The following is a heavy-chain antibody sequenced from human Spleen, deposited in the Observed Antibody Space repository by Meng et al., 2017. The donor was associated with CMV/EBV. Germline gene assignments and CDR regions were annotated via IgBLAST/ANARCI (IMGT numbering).Heavy chain of an antibody. CDR3: ARVSYYDFWSGYHEWFDP. Sequence: FHVSNNYMSWVRQAPGKGLEWVSIIYSGGSTYYADYVKGRLTISRDNAKRSLYLQMNSLRAEDTAFYYCARVSYYDFWSGYHEWFDPWGQGTLVTVSS. J-gene: IGHJ5*02. CDR2: IYSGGST. CDR1: FHVSNNY. V-gene: IGHV3-53*01. D-gene: IGHD3-3*01.